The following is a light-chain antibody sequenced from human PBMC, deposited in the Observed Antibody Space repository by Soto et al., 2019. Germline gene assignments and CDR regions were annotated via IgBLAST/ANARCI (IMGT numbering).Light chain of an antibody. J-gene: IGKJ1*01. Sequence: EIVLTQSPATRYLSPGEIATLSCTASQSISSNYLAWYQQKPGQAPRLLIYDASSRAPDIPVRFSGSGSGKDFTLTISGLEPEDLAVYYCQHYGDSPPGTCGQGTKVEF. V-gene: IGKV3-20*01. CDR3: QHYGDSPPGT. CDR1: QSISSNY. CDR2: DAS.